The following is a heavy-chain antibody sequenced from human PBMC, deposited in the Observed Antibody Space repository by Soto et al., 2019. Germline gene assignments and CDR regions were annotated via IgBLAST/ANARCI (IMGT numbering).Heavy chain of an antibody. Sequence: LRLSCAASGFIFSSYAMSWVRQAPGKGLEWVSAISGSGGSTYYADSVKGRFTISRDNSKNTLYLQMNSLRAEDTAVYYCAKGIAAAGTLDYYYGMDVWGQGTTVTVSS. V-gene: IGHV3-23*01. CDR1: GFIFSSYA. CDR3: AKGIAAAGTLDYYYGMDV. J-gene: IGHJ6*02. D-gene: IGHD6-13*01. CDR2: ISGSGGST.